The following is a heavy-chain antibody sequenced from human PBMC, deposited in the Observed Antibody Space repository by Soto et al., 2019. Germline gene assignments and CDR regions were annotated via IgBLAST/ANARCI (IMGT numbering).Heavy chain of an antibody. CDR3: ARGRVVVPAAVMFNCLDP. J-gene: IGHJ5*02. CDR1: GGSVSGAGYS. Sequence: SETLSLTCAVSGGSVSGAGYSWNWIRQPPGKGLEWIGYIFHGGSTYYNPSLRSRVTISVDRSRTQFSLKMSSVTAADTAVYYCARGRVVVPAAVMFNCLDPWGQGALVTVSS. D-gene: IGHD2-2*01. V-gene: IGHV4-30-2*01. CDR2: IFHGGST.